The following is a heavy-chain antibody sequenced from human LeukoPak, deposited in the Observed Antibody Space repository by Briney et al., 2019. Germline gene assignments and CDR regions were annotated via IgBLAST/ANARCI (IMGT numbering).Heavy chain of an antibody. CDR3: ARREGGASGY. V-gene: IGHV3-48*03. J-gene: IGHJ4*02. CDR2: ISSGAGSK. CDR1: GFTFSSYE. D-gene: IGHD1-26*01. Sequence: PGGSLRLSCAASGFTFSSYEMNWVRQAPGKGREWISYISSGAGSKYYADSVKGRFTISRDNAKNSLYLQMNSLRAEDTAVYYCARREGGASGYWGQGTLVTVSS.